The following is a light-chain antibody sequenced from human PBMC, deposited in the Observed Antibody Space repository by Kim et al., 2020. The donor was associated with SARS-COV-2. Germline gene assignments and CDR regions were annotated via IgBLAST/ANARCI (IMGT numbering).Light chain of an antibody. CDR1: QNINTV. CDR2: DGS. Sequence: SHGERATLSCRASQNINTVLAWYQQKPGQAPRLLISDGSNRATGIPARFSGSGSGTDFTLTISSLEPEDFAVYYCQQRYNWPSLTFGGGTKVDIK. J-gene: IGKJ4*01. V-gene: IGKV3-11*01. CDR3: QQRYNWPSLT.